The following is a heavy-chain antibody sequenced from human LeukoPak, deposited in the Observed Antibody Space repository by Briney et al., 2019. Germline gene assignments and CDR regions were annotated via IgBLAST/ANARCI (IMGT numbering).Heavy chain of an antibody. CDR3: ARASHDYGDYSHFDF. Sequence: SETLSLTCAVSGGSISSRNWWSWVRQPPGKGLEWIGEIYHSGSTNYNPSLKTRVTISVDKSKNQFSLKLSSVTAADTAVYYCARASHDYGDYSHFDFWGQGTLVTVSS. V-gene: IGHV4-4*02. J-gene: IGHJ4*02. CDR2: IYHSGST. D-gene: IGHD4-17*01. CDR1: GGSISSRNW.